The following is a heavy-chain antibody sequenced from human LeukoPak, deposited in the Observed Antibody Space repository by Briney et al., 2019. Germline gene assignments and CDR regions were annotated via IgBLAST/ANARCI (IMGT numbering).Heavy chain of an antibody. V-gene: IGHV1-69*13. CDR3: ASAEPHIVVVPANVSRVYYYYYGMDV. J-gene: IGHJ6*02. D-gene: IGHD2-2*01. CDR1: GGTFSSYA. Sequence: SVKVSCKASGGTFSSYAISWVRQAPGQGLEWMGGIIPIFGTANYAQKFQGRVTITADESTSTAYMELSSLRSEDTAVYYCASAEPHIVVVPANVSRVYYYYYGMDVWGQGTTVTVSS. CDR2: IIPIFGTA.